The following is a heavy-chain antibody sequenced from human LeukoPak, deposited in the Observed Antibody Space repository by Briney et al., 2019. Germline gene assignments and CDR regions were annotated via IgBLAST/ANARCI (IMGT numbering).Heavy chain of an antibody. V-gene: IGHV1-2*02. CDR3: ARDPDSSGYPLNWFDP. CDR2: IVPNSGGT. J-gene: IGHJ5*02. D-gene: IGHD3-22*01. Sequence: ASVKVSCKASGYTFTGYYMHWVRQAPGQGLEWMGWIVPNSGGTNYAQKFQGRVTMTRDTSISTAYMDLSRLRSDDTAVYYCARDPDSSGYPLNWFDPWGQGTLVTVSS. CDR1: GYTFTGYY.